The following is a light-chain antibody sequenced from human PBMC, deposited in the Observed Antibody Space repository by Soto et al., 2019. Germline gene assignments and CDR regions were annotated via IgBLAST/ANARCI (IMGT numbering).Light chain of an antibody. Sequence: EIALTQSPGTLSLSPGERATLSCRASQSVSNNYLAWYQQKPGQAPRLLIYGASNRATGIPDRFSGSGSGTDFTLTISRLEPEDFAVYYCQQYGSSGTFGQGPKVDIK. CDR2: GAS. V-gene: IGKV3-20*01. CDR1: QSVSNNY. J-gene: IGKJ1*01. CDR3: QQYGSSGT.